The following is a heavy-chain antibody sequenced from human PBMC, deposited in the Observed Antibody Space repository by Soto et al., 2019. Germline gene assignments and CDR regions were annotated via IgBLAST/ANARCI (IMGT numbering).Heavy chain of an antibody. CDR2: IYYSGST. CDR3: ARDGLDSSYRHGHLAV. CDR1: GGSISSYY. V-gene: IGHV4-59*01. J-gene: IGHJ6*02. D-gene: IGHD6-6*01. Sequence: SETLSLTCTVSGGSISSYYWSWIRQPPGKGLEWIGYIYYSGSTNYNPSLKSRVTISVDTSKNQFSLKLSSVTAADTAVYYCARDGLDSSYRHGHLAVWGQGTTVTVSS.